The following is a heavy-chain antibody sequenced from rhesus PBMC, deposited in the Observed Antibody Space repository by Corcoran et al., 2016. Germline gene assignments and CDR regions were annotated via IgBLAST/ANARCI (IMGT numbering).Heavy chain of an antibody. CDR3: ARGVTVGTVVYFDC. CDR2: ISGSSGST. CDR1: GGAFSGYY. J-gene: IGHJ4*01. V-gene: IGHV4-165*01. D-gene: IGHD5-42*01. Sequence: QVQLQESGPGLVKPSETLSLTCAVSGGAFSGYYWGWLRQPPGKGLEWIGNISGSSGSTDYNPSLKSRVTISTDTSTNQFSLKLSSVTAADTAVYYCARGVTVGTVVYFDCWGQGVLVTVSS.